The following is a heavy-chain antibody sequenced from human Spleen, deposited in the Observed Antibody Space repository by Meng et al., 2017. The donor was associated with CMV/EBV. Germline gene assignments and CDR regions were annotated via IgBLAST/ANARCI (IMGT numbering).Heavy chain of an antibody. Sequence: GESLKISCAASGFTFSSYSMNWVRQAPGKGLEWVSVISGSGGSTYNADSVKGRFTISRDNSKNTLYLQMNRLRADDTAVYYCAKGTTKYIYYGMDVWGQGTTVTVSS. CDR3: AKGTTKYIYYGMDV. CDR1: GFTFSSYS. D-gene: IGHD2/OR15-2a*01. J-gene: IGHJ6*02. CDR2: ISGSGGST. V-gene: IGHV3-23*01.